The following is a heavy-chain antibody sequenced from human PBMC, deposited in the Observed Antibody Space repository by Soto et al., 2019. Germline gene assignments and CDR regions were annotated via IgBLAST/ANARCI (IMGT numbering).Heavy chain of an antibody. Sequence: PSETLSLTCAVYGGSFSGYYWSWIRQPPGKGLEWIGEINHSGSTNYNPSLKSRVTISVDTSKNQFSLKLSSVTAADTAVYYCARGSIYGSGDSWGKETLVTVSS. CDR3: ARGSIYGSGDS. D-gene: IGHD3-10*01. J-gene: IGHJ4*02. CDR1: GGSFSGYY. CDR2: INHSGST. V-gene: IGHV4-34*01.